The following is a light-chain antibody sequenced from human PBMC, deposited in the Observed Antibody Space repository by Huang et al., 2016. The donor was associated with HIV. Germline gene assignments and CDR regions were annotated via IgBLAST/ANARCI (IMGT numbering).Light chain of an antibody. CDR3: QQYENLPLT. CDR1: QDISNY. CDR2: DAS. J-gene: IGKJ4*01. Sequence: DIQMTQSPSSLSASVGDSVTITCQASQDISNYLSWYQKKPGKAPKLLIYDASNLETGVPSRFSGGGSGTDFTFTISSLQPEDIATYYCQQYENLPLTFGGGTKVEIK. V-gene: IGKV1-33*01.